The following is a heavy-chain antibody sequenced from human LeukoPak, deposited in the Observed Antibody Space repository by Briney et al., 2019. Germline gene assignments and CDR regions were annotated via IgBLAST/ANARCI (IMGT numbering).Heavy chain of an antibody. J-gene: IGHJ5*02. CDR2: IRSKAYGGTT. D-gene: IGHD3-10*01. V-gene: IGHV3-49*04. Sequence: GRSLRLSCTASGFTFGDYVMSWVRQAPGKGLEWGGFIRSKAYGGTTEYAASVKGRFTISRDDSKSLAYLQMNILKTEDTAVYYCSRGYYYGSGTPVWFDPWGQGTLVTVSS. CDR1: GFTFGDYV. CDR3: SRGYYYGSGTPVWFDP.